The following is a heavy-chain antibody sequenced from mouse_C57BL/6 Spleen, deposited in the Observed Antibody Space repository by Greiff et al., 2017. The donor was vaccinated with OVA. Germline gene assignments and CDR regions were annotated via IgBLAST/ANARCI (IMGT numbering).Heavy chain of an antibody. J-gene: IGHJ4*01. CDR2: IYPGDGDT. CDR3: ARNPTGYYAMDY. Sequence: QVQLKQSGAELVKPGASVKISCKASGYAFSSYWMNWVKQRPGKGLEWIGQIYPGDGDTNYNGKFKGKATLTADKSSSTAYMQLSSLTSEDSAVYFYARNPTGYYAMDYWGQGTSVTVSS. CDR1: GYAFSSYW. V-gene: IGHV1-80*01.